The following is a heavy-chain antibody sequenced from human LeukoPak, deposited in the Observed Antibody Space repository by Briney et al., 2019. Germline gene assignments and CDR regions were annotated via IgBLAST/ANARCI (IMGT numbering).Heavy chain of an antibody. CDR1: GGTFSSYA. D-gene: IGHD6-19*01. CDR3: ARDPLGVAGINYFDY. J-gene: IGHJ4*02. CDR2: IIPIFGTA. V-gene: IGHV1-69*05. Sequence: ASVKVSCKASGGTFSSYAISWVRQAPGQGLEWMGRIIPIFGTANYAQKFLGRVTITTDESTSTAYMELSSLRSEDTAVYYCARDPLGVAGINYFDYWGQGTLVTVSS.